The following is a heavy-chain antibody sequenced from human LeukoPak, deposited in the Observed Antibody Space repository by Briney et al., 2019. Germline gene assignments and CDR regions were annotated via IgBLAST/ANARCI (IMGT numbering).Heavy chain of an antibody. Sequence: GGSLRLSCAASGFTFSSYEMNWVRQAPGKGLEWVSYISSSVGTIYYADSVKGRFTISRDNAKNSLYLQMNSLRAEDTAVYYCAELGITMIGGVWGKGTTVTISS. J-gene: IGHJ6*04. CDR2: ISSSVGTI. D-gene: IGHD3-10*02. CDR1: GFTFSSYE. V-gene: IGHV3-48*03. CDR3: AELGITMIGGV.